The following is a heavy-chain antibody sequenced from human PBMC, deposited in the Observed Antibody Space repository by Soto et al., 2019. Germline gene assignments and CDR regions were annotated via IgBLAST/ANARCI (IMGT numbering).Heavy chain of an antibody. D-gene: IGHD6-19*01. Sequence: LVQSGPDVKKPGTSVKVSCKTSGFTFGSSAVQWVRQVRGQRLEWIGWIVVASGYSNVAQKFQDRVSLTRDLSTNTAFMELSSLSSEDSAMYYCAADVIGVAGDFDHWGQGPLVSVSS. CDR2: IVVASGYS. CDR3: AADVIGVAGDFDH. CDR1: GFTFGSSA. V-gene: IGHV1-58*01. J-gene: IGHJ4*02.